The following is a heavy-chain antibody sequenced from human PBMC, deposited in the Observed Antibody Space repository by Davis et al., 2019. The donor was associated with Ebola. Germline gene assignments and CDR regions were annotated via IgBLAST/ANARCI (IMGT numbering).Heavy chain of an antibody. CDR3: ARGGFIAAADYFDY. D-gene: IGHD6-13*01. CDR2: INPNSGNT. J-gene: IGHJ4*02. V-gene: IGHV1-8*02. CDR1: GYTFTGYY. Sequence: AASVKVSCKASGYTFTGYYMHWVRQAPGQGLEWMGWINPNSGNTGYAQKFQGRITMTRNISISTAYMELRSLRSDDTAVYYCARGGFIAAADYFDYWGQGTLVTVSS.